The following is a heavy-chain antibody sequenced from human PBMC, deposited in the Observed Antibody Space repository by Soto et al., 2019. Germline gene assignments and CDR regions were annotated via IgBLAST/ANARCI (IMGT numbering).Heavy chain of an antibody. V-gene: IGHV1-69*12. CDR2: IIPIFGTA. J-gene: IGHJ6*02. D-gene: IGHD6-6*01. CDR1: GGTFSSYA. Sequence: QVQLVQSAAEVKKPGSSVKVSCKASGGTFSSYAISWVRQAPGQGLEWMGGIIPIFGTANYAQKFQGRVTITADESTSTAYMELSSLRSEDTAVYYCARGGSGSSSGGYYYGMDVWGQGTTVTVSS. CDR3: ARGGSGSSSGGYYYGMDV.